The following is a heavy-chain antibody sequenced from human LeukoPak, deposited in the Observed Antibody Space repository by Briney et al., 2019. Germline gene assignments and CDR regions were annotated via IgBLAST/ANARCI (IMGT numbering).Heavy chain of an antibody. CDR2: ISGSGGST. CDR3: AKDRDHDQYYFDY. Sequence: TGGSLRLSCAASGFTFSSYSMNWVRQAPGQGLEWVSAISGSGGSTYYADSVEGRFTISRGNSKNTLYLHMSSLRAEDTAVYYCAKDRDHDQYYFDYWGQGTLVTVSS. J-gene: IGHJ4*02. V-gene: IGHV3-23*01. CDR1: GFTFSSYS.